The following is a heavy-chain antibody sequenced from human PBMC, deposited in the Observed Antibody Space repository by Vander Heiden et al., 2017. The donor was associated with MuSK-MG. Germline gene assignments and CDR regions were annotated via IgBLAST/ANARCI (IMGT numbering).Heavy chain of an antibody. D-gene: IGHD6-13*01. V-gene: IGHV3-7*03. CDR2: IKQDGSEK. Sequence: EVQLVESGGGLVQPGGSLRLSCATSGFTFSSYWMSWVRQAPGKGLEWVANIKQDGSEKYYVDSVKGRFTISRDNAKNSLYLQMNSLRAEDTAVYYCARGGIGAAGTIGYWGQGTLVTVSS. CDR1: GFTFSSYW. J-gene: IGHJ4*02. CDR3: ARGGIGAAGTIGY.